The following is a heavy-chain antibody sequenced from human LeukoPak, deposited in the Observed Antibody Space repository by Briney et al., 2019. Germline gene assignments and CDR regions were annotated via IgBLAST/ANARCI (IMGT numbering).Heavy chain of an antibody. J-gene: IGHJ3*02. CDR2: IYPSGNT. Sequence: SETLSLTCSVSGGSFSSYFWSWVRQPAGKGLEWIGRIYPSGNTNYNPSLKSRVTLSVDTSKTQFSLKLSSVTAADTAVYYCARDSARKTAADAFDIWGQGTMVTVSS. CDR1: GGSFSSYF. V-gene: IGHV4-4*07. D-gene: IGHD6-13*01. CDR3: ARDSARKTAADAFDI.